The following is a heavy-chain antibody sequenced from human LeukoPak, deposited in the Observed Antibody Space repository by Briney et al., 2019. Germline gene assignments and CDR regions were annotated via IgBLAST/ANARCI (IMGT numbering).Heavy chain of an antibody. J-gene: IGHJ4*02. Sequence: EGSLRLSCAASGFTFSSYGMHWVRQAPGKGLEWVTVIWYDGSNKYYADSVKGRFTISRDNSKNTLYLQMNSLRAEDTAVYYCARDRSGSSWYQMGYSLDYWGQGTLVTVSS. V-gene: IGHV3-33*01. CDR1: GFTFSSYG. CDR3: ARDRSGSSWYQMGYSLDY. D-gene: IGHD6-13*01. CDR2: IWYDGSNK.